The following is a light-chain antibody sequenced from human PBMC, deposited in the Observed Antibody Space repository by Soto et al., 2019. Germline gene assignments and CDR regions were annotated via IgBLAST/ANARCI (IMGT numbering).Light chain of an antibody. CDR2: DAS. CDR1: QSVSNH. CDR3: QQRSQWPLT. V-gene: IGKV3-11*01. Sequence: EVVLTQSPSTLSLSPGERATLSCRATQSVSNHLAWYQHRPGQAPRLLIYDASNRATNIPARFSGSGSGTDFTLTISSLEPEDSAVYYCQQRSQWPLTFGGVTKVDSK. J-gene: IGKJ4*01.